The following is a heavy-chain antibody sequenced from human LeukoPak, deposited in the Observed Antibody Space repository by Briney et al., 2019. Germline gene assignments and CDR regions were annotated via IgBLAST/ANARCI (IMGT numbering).Heavy chain of an antibody. D-gene: IGHD3-3*02. CDR3: AGQVIYNWFDP. V-gene: IGHV4-59*08. Sequence: PSETLSLTCTVSGGTISSYYWSWIRQPPGKGLEWIGYIYYSGSTNYNPSLKSRVTISVDTSKNQFSLKLSSVTAADTAVYYCAGQVIYNWFDPWGQGTLVTVSS. CDR2: IYYSGST. J-gene: IGHJ5*02. CDR1: GGTISSYY.